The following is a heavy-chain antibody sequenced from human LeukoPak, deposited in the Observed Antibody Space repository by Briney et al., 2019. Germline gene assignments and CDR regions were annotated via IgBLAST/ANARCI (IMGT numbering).Heavy chain of an antibody. Sequence: PGGSLRLSCAASGFTFSSYSMNWVRQAPGKGLEWVSSISSSYGYTYYADSVKGRFTISRDNAGNSLHLQMNSLRAEDTAVYYCARDVKDYGGNHEDFWGQGTLVFVSS. D-gene: IGHD4-23*01. CDR2: ISSSYGYT. J-gene: IGHJ4*02. CDR1: GFTFSSYS. V-gene: IGHV3-21*01. CDR3: ARDVKDYGGNHEDF.